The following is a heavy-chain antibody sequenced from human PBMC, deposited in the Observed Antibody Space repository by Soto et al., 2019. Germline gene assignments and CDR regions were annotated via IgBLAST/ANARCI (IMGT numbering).Heavy chain of an antibody. CDR2: IRSKANSYAT. CDR3: TSRNITIFGVVIRDDAFDI. CDR1: GFTFSGSA. Sequence: EVQLVESGGGLVQPGGSLKLSCAASGFTFSGSAMHWVHQASGKGLEWVGRIRSKANSYATAYAASVKGRFTISRDDSKNTAYLQMNSLKTEDTAVYYCTSRNITIFGVVIRDDAFDIWGQGTMVTVSS. D-gene: IGHD3-3*01. V-gene: IGHV3-73*02. J-gene: IGHJ3*02.